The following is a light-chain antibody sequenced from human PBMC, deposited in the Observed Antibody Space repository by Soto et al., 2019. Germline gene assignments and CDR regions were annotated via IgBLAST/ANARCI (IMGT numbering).Light chain of an antibody. CDR3: QHYNSYSEA. CDR2: KVS. CDR1: PGLVYSDGNTY. J-gene: IGKJ1*01. Sequence: DVVMTESPLSLPVTLGQPGSISCRSSPGLVYSDGNTYLNWFKQRPGQSPRRXSYKVSNRGSGVPDRFRGSGSGTEFTLTISSLKPDDFETYYCQHYNSYSEAFGQGTKVDIK. V-gene: IGKV2-30*01.